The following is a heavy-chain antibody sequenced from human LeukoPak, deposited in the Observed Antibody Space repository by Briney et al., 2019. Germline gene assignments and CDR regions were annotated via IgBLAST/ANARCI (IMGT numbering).Heavy chain of an antibody. CDR2: IRYDGSNK. J-gene: IGHJ3*02. Sequence: PGGSLRLSCAASGFTFSSYGMHWVRQAPGKGLEWVAFIRYDGSNKYYADSVKGRFTISRDNSENTLYLQMNSLRAEDTAVYYCAKFLGVAWAPHAFDIWGQGTMVTVSS. D-gene: IGHD3-3*01. CDR1: GFTFSSYG. CDR3: AKFLGVAWAPHAFDI. V-gene: IGHV3-30*02.